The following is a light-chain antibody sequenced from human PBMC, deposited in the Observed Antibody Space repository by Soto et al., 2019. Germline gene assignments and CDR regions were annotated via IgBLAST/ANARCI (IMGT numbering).Light chain of an antibody. Sequence: DIQMTQSPSSLPASVGDRVTITCRASQSINTYLNWYRQKPGKAPELLIYASSTLQSGAPSRFSGSASETDFTLTLSGLQPEDFATYYCQQSYKTPWTFGQGTKVEIK. CDR1: QSINTY. V-gene: IGKV1-39*01. J-gene: IGKJ1*01. CDR2: ASS. CDR3: QQSYKTPWT.